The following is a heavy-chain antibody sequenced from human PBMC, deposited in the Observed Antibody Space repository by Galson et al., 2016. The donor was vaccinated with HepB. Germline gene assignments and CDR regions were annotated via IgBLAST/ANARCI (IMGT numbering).Heavy chain of an antibody. CDR3: ARVGGGGPGGEYDAYYWYYYMDV. V-gene: IGHV4-59*01. D-gene: IGHD3-16*01. J-gene: IGHJ6*03. Sequence: SETLSLTCTVSGGSISSYYWSWIRQPPGKGLEWIGNIHYSGSTNYNASLTSRVTISVDTSKKQFALKLSSVTAADTAVYYCARVGGGGPGGEYDAYYWYYYMDVWGKGTTVTGSS. CDR2: IHYSGST. CDR1: GGSISSYY.